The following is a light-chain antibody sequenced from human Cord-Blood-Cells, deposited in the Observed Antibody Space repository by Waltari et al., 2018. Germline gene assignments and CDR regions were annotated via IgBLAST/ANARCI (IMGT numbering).Light chain of an antibody. V-gene: IGKV1-8*01. Sequence: AIRMTQSPSSFSASTGDRVTIPCRASPGISSYLAWYQQKPGKAPKLLIYAESTLQSGVPARFSGSGYGTDFTLTISCLQSEDFATYYCQQYYSYPRTFGQGTKVESK. CDR3: QQYYSYPRT. CDR2: AES. CDR1: PGISSY. J-gene: IGKJ1*01.